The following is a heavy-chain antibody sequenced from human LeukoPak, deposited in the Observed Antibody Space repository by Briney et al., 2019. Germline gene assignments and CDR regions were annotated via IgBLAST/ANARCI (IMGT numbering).Heavy chain of an antibody. J-gene: IGHJ4*02. CDR3: ARGLDY. V-gene: IGHV3-48*01. CDR1: GSTFSSFS. CDR2: ISSSSGTI. Sequence: PGRSLRLSCAASGSTFSSFSMNWVRQAPGKGLEWVSYISSSSGTIYCADSVKGRFTISRDNAKNSLYLQMNSLRAEDTAVYYCARGLDYWGQGTPVTVSS.